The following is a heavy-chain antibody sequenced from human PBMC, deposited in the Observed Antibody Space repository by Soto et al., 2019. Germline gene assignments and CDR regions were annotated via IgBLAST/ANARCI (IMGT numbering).Heavy chain of an antibody. Sequence: QVQLQESGPGLVKPSQTLSLTCTVSGGSISSGDYYWSWIRQPPGKGLEWIGYIYYSGSTYYNPSLKSRVTISVDTSKIQFSLKLSSVTAADTAVYYCASLDSSGYSPFDYWGQGTLVTVSS. CDR3: ASLDSSGYSPFDY. D-gene: IGHD3-22*01. V-gene: IGHV4-30-4*01. J-gene: IGHJ4*02. CDR1: GGSISSGDYY. CDR2: IYYSGST.